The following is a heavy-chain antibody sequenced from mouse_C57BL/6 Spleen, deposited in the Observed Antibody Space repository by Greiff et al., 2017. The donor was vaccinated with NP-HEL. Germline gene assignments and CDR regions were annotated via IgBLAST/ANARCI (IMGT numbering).Heavy chain of an antibody. CDR3: ARRTTVVATDY. CDR2: ISSGGSTI. V-gene: IGHV5-17*01. J-gene: IGHJ2*01. D-gene: IGHD1-1*01. CDR1: GFTFSDYG. Sequence: EVKLVESGGGLVKPGGSLKLSCAASGFTFSDYGMHWVRQAPEKGLEWVAYISSGGSTIYYADTVKVRFTISRDNAKNTLFLQRTSLRSEDTAMYYCARRTTVVATDYWGQGTTLTVSS.